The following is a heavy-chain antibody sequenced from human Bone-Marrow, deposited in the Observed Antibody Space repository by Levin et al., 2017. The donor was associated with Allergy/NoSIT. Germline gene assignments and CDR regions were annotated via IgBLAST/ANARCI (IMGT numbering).Heavy chain of an antibody. CDR3: VRDLAGGDGN. J-gene: IGHJ1*01. Sequence: PGGSLRLSCAASGFTFSTYWFHWVRQAPGEGLVWVSRINENGIITYYADSVKGRFTISRDNARNTLYLQMNNLRADDTAVYYCVRDLAGGDGNWGQGIRVTVSS. CDR2: INENGIIT. CDR1: GFTFSTYW. D-gene: IGHD2-21*02. V-gene: IGHV3-74*01.